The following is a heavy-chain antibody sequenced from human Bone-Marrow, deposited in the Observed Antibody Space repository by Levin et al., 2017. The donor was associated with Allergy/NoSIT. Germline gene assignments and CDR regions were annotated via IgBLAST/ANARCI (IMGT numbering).Heavy chain of an antibody. D-gene: IGHD3-16*02. J-gene: IGHJ5*02. Sequence: QAGESLKISCTASGFSFSSHAMSWVRQAPGQGLEWVSSISSAGTTHYADSVKGRFTISRDNSKDTMDLQMNSLRVEDTAFYYCAKEGGNRYDQWGQGTLVTVSS. CDR1: GFSFSSHA. CDR2: ISSAGTT. CDR3: AKEGGNRYDQ. V-gene: IGHV3-23*01.